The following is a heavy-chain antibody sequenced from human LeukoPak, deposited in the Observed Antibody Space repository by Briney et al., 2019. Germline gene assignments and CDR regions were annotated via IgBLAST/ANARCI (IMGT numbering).Heavy chain of an antibody. Sequence: ASVKVSCKASGYDFITYGFSWVRQAPGQGLEWKGWINPYLGKTKYGQKFQGRVTMTTDTSTNTAHMELRSLTSDDTAVYFCARDRIAAAVLDYWGQGTQVTVSS. CDR1: GYDFITYG. CDR2: INPYLGKT. J-gene: IGHJ4*02. V-gene: IGHV1-18*01. D-gene: IGHD6-13*01. CDR3: ARDRIAAAVLDY.